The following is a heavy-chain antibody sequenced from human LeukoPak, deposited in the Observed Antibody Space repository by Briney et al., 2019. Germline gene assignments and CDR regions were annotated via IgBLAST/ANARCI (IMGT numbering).Heavy chain of an antibody. D-gene: IGHD3-10*02. V-gene: IGHV4-59*08. CDR1: GGSISNYY. J-gene: IGHJ6*02. CDR2: VYYRGTT. Sequence: PSATLSLTWTVSGGSISNYYWSWIRQPPGKGLGWIASVYYRGTTNYNPSLKRRVTISVDTSNNPSSLQRSSLTAADTAVYFCARRLTHVRGVGDYYYYYAMDAWGQGTTVTVS. CDR3: ARRLTHVRGVGDYYYYYAMDA.